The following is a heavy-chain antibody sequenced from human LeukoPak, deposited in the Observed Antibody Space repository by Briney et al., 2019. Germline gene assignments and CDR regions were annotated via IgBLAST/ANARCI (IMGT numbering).Heavy chain of an antibody. V-gene: IGHV1-69*05. J-gene: IGHJ5*02. CDR3: ARRPEGLYGSGSYYNWFDP. D-gene: IGHD3-10*01. CDR1: GGTFGSYA. Sequence: SVKVSCKASGGTFGSYAISWVRQAPGQGLEWMGGIIPIFGTANCAQKFQGRVTITTDESTSTAYMELSSLRSEDTAVYYCARRPEGLYGSGSYYNWFDPWGQGTLVTVSS. CDR2: IIPIFGTA.